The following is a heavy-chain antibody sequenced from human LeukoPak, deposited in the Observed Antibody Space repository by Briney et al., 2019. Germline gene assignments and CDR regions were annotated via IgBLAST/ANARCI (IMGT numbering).Heavy chain of an antibody. Sequence: GGSLRLSCAASGFTFSSYGLHWVRQAPGKGLEWVAVISYDGSNKYYADSVKGRFTISRDNSKNTLYLQMNSLRAEDTAVYYCAKSWVFDYWGQGTLVTVSS. V-gene: IGHV3-30*18. J-gene: IGHJ4*02. CDR2: ISYDGSNK. CDR3: AKSWVFDY. D-gene: IGHD7-27*01. CDR1: GFTFSSYG.